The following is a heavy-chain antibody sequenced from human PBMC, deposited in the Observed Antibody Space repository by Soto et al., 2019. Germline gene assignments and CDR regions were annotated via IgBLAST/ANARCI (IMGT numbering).Heavy chain of an antibody. Sequence: GGSLRLSCAASGFTFSSYAMSGVRQAPGKGLEWVSAISGSGGSTYYADSVKGRFTISRDNSKNTLYLQMNSLRAEDTAVYYCANHDYGDFNWFDPWGQGTLVTVSS. CDR1: GFTFSSYA. J-gene: IGHJ5*02. D-gene: IGHD4-17*01. CDR3: ANHDYGDFNWFDP. CDR2: ISGSGGST. V-gene: IGHV3-23*01.